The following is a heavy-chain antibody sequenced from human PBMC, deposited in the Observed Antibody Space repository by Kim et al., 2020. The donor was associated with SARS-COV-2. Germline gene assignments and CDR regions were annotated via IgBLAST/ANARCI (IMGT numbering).Heavy chain of an antibody. CDR1: GGSISSYY. CDR3: ARHEGYGGNLGFRAMFDY. D-gene: IGHD4-17*01. CDR2: IYYSGST. V-gene: IGHV4-59*08. J-gene: IGHJ4*02. Sequence: SETLSLTCTVSGGSISSYYWSWIRQPPGKGLEWIGYIYYSGSTNYNPSLKSRVTISVDTSKNQFSLKLSSVTAADTAVYYCARHEGYGGNLGFRAMFDYWGQGTLVTVSS.